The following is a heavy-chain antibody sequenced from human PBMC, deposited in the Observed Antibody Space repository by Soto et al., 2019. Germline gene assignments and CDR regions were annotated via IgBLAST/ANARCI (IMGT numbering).Heavy chain of an antibody. CDR2: ISGSGGST. Sequence: GGSLRLSCAASGFPFSTYAMSWVRQAPGKGLEWVSGISGSGGSTYYADSVKGRFTISRDNSKNTLYLQMNSLRAEDTALYYCAKGHPPSYSSAWGVAFGYWGKGTLVTVPS. CDR1: GFPFSTYA. J-gene: IGHJ4*02. V-gene: IGHV3-23*01. D-gene: IGHD2-21*01. CDR3: AKGHPPSYSSAWGVAFGY.